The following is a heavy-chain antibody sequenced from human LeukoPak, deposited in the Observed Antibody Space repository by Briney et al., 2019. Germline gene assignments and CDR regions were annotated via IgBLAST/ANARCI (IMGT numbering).Heavy chain of an antibody. Sequence: GSLRLSCAASGFTFNTYGMNWVRQPPGKGLEWIGEINHSGSTNYNPSLKSRVTISVDTSKNQFSLKLSSVTAADTAVYYCARVSYYDILTGYYNVIDYFDYWGQGTLVTVSS. CDR2: INHSGST. CDR3: ARVSYYDILTGYYNVIDYFDY. CDR1: GFTFNTYG. D-gene: IGHD3-9*01. V-gene: IGHV4-34*01. J-gene: IGHJ4*02.